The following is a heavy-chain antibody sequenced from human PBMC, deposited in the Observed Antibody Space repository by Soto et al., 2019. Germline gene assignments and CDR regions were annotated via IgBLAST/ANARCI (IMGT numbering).Heavy chain of an antibody. CDR2: ISGSGGST. CDR1: GFTFSSYA. V-gene: IGHV3-23*01. CDR3: AGSYGGCRSVDV. D-gene: IGHD2-15*01. J-gene: IGHJ6*04. Sequence: EVQLLESGGGLVQPGGSLRLSCAASGFTFSSYAMSWVRQAPGKGLEWVSAISGSGGSTYYADSVKGRFTISRDNSKNTLYLQMNSLRADDTGVYCCAGSYGGCRSVDVWGKGTTVTVSS.